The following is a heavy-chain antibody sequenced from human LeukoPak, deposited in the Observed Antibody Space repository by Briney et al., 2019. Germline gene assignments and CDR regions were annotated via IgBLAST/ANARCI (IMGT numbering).Heavy chain of an antibody. CDR3: ARALNGYFYAFDS. J-gene: IGHJ4*02. V-gene: IGHV4-30-4*01. D-gene: IGHD2/OR15-2a*01. CDR1: GGSISSGEYY. CDR2: FSYTGST. Sequence: SQTLSLTCTVSGGSISSGEYYWSWIRQPPGKGLEWIGYFSYTGSTYYNLSGKSRISISVYTTKNQFSLTLTSVTAADTAVYYCARALNGYFYAFDSWGQGTLVTVSS.